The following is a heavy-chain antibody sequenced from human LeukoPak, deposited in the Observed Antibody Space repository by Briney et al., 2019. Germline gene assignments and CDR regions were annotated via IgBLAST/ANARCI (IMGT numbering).Heavy chain of an antibody. CDR2: IAHDGTT. D-gene: IGHD1-26*01. J-gene: IGHJ4*02. CDR1: GGSIDITNY. CDR3: TREDRPYCPFAY. Sequence: SETLSLTCGVSGGSIDITNYWSWVRQAPGKGLEWIGEIAHDGTTNYNPSLRSRVAMSSDRANNQFSLSLTSVTAADTAVYYCTREDRPYCPFAYWGQGVLVTVSS. V-gene: IGHV4-4*02.